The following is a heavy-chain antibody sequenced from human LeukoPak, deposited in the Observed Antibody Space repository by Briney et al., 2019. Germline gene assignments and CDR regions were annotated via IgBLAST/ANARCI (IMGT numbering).Heavy chain of an antibody. CDR2: ISYDGSTK. V-gene: IGHV3-30*04. J-gene: IGHJ4*02. Sequence: GGSLRLSCAASGFTFSSYAMHWVRQAPGKGLEWVAVISYDGSTKYYADSVKGRFTISRDNSKNTLYLQMNSLRAEDTAVYYCVRDSSRIAAAGVALFDYWGQGTLVTVSS. D-gene: IGHD6-13*01. CDR1: GFTFSSYA. CDR3: VRDSSRIAAAGVALFDY.